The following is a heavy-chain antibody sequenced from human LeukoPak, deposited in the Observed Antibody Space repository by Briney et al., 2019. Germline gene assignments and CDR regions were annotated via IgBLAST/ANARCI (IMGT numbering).Heavy chain of an antibody. D-gene: IGHD1-26*01. V-gene: IGHV3-23*01. CDR3: AAHLNMYSGSYSGDY. Sequence: PGGSLRLSCAASGFTFSSYAMSWVRQAPGKGLEWVSAISGSGGSTYYADSVKGRFTISRDNSKNTLYLQMNSLRAEDTAVYYCAAHLNMYSGSYSGDYWGQGTLVTVSS. CDR2: ISGSGGST. J-gene: IGHJ4*02. CDR1: GFTFSSYA.